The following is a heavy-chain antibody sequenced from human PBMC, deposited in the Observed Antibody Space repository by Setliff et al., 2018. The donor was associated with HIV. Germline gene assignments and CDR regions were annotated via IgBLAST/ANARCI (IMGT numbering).Heavy chain of an antibody. CDR2: IKQDGSEK. J-gene: IGHJ6*03. D-gene: IGHD6-19*01. Sequence: GESLKISCAASGFTFSSYWMSWVRQAPGKGLEWVANIKQDGSEKYYVDSVKGRFTISRDNAKNSLYLQMNSLRAEDTAVYYCARASEDSSGWYGNYYYYMDVWGKGTTVTVSS. V-gene: IGHV3-7*01. CDR1: GFTFSSYW. CDR3: ARASEDSSGWYGNYYYYMDV.